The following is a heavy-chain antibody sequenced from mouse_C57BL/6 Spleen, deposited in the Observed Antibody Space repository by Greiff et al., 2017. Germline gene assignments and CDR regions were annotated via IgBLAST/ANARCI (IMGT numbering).Heavy chain of an antibody. V-gene: IGHV1-80*01. CDR1: GYAFSSYW. CDR3: ARSHYYGSSYYFDY. Sequence: VQLVESGAELVKPGASVKISCKASGYAFSSYWMNWVKQRPGKGLEWIGQIYPGDGDTNYNGKFKGKATLTADKSSSTAYMQLSSLTSEDSAVYFCARSHYYGSSYYFDYWGQGTTLTVSS. D-gene: IGHD1-1*01. CDR2: IYPGDGDT. J-gene: IGHJ2*01.